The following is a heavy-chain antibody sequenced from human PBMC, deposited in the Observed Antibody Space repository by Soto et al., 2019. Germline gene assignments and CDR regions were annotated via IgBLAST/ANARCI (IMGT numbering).Heavy chain of an antibody. D-gene: IGHD6-6*01. V-gene: IGHV4-30-4*02. CDR1: GGSISSGDYY. J-gene: IGHJ6*02. CDR2: IYYSGRT. Sequence: PSETLSLTCTVSGGSISSGDYYWSWIRRSPGKGLEWIGYIYYSGRTYYKPSLKSRVTISVDTSKDQFSLKLSSVTAADTAVYYCARLYSSSSGDYYYGMDVWGQGTTVTVSS. CDR3: ARLYSSSSGDYYYGMDV.